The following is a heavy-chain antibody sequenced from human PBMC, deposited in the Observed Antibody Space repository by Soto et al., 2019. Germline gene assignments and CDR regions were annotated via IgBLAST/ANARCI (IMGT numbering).Heavy chain of an antibody. J-gene: IGHJ4*02. D-gene: IGHD6-13*01. CDR1: GDTVSSSSAA. Sequence: QVQLQQSGPGLVKPSQTLSLTCAISGDTVSSSSAAWTWIRQSPSRGLEWLGRTYYRSTWGNDYAISVKSRITINPDTSNNQFSLHLNSVTPEDTAVYYCARQIAATGTSGTSDYWGQGTLVTVSS. CDR3: ARQIAATGTSGTSDY. CDR2: TYYRSTWGN. V-gene: IGHV6-1*01.